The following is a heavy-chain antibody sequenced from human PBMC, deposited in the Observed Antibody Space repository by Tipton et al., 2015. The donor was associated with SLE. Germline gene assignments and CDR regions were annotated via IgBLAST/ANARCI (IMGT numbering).Heavy chain of an antibody. D-gene: IGHD3-10*01. V-gene: IGHV3-30*18. CDR1: GFTFSSYG. CDR3: AKDFYGSGSGVGGFGLGY. Sequence: RSLRLSCAASGFTFSSYGMHWVRQAPGKGLEWVAVISYDGSNKYYADSVKDRFTISRDNSKNTLYLQMNSLRAEDTAVYYCAKDFYGSGSGVGGFGLGYWGQGTLVTVSS. J-gene: IGHJ4*02. CDR2: ISYDGSNK.